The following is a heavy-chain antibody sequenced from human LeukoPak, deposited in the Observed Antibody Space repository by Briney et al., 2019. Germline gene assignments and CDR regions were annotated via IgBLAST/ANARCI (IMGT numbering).Heavy chain of an antibody. Sequence: ASVKVSCKASGYTFTSYDINWVRQATGQGLEWMGWMNPNSGNTGYAQKFQGRVTMTRNTSISTAYMELSSLRSEETAVYYCARVNIVVVVAATSLENWFDPWGQGTLVTVSS. J-gene: IGHJ5*02. D-gene: IGHD2-15*01. CDR3: ARVNIVVVVAATSLENWFDP. CDR1: GYTFTSYD. CDR2: MNPNSGNT. V-gene: IGHV1-8*01.